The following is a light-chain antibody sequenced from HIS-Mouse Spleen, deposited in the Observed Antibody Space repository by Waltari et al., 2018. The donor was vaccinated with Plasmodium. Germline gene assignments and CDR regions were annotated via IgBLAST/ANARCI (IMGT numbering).Light chain of an antibody. J-gene: IGLJ2*01. CDR1: SSDVGGYNY. V-gene: IGLV2-14*03. Sequence: QSALTQPASVSGSPGQSITISCPGTSSDVGGYNYVSWYQQHPGKAPKPMIYDVSNRPSGVSNRFSCSKSGNTASLTISGLQAEDEADYYCSSYTSSSTLVFGGGTKLTVL. CDR2: DVS. CDR3: SSYTSSSTLV.